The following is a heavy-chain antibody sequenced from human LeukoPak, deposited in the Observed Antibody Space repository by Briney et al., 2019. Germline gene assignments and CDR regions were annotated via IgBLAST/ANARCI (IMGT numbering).Heavy chain of an antibody. J-gene: IGHJ3*02. CDR2: IKEDGSEK. Sequence: PGGSLRLSCVASGFTLSNYWMSWVRQAPGKGLEWVANIKEDGSEKYYVGSVKGRFTISRDNAKNSLYLHMDSLTAEDTAIYYCARDLVAGVPFDAFDIWGQGTMVSVSS. CDR3: ARDLVAGVPFDAFDI. V-gene: IGHV3-7*01. D-gene: IGHD2-15*01. CDR1: GFTLSNYW.